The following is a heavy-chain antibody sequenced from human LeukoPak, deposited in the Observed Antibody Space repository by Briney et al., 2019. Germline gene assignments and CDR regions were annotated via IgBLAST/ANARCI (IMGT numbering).Heavy chain of an antibody. Sequence: PGGSLRLSCAASGFTFSSYAMSWVRQAPGKGLEWVSAISGSGGSTYYADSVKGRFTISRDNSKNTLYLQMNSLRAEDTAVYYCAKDPNYDILTGPPYGMDVWGQGTTVTVSS. CDR2: ISGSGGST. D-gene: IGHD3-9*01. CDR1: GFTFSSYA. V-gene: IGHV3-23*01. CDR3: AKDPNYDILTGPPYGMDV. J-gene: IGHJ6*02.